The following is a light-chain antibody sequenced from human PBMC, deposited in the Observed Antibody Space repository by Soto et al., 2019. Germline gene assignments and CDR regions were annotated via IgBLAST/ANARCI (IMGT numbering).Light chain of an antibody. CDR1: SSDIGGGYD. V-gene: IGLV1-40*01. CDR2: GDT. CDR3: QSYDSTLSGPVV. J-gene: IGLJ2*01. Sequence: QSVLTQPPSVSGAPGQRVTISCTGSSSDIGGGYDVHWYQHLPGSVPKLLIYGDTNRPSGVPDRFSGSKSGTSASLAITGLMAEEEADYYCQSYDSTLSGPVVFGGGTKLTVL.